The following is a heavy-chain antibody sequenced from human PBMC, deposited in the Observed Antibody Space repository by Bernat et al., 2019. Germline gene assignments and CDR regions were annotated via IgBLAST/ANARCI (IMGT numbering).Heavy chain of an antibody. CDR2: IKQDGSEK. J-gene: IGHJ6*03. D-gene: IGHD2-2*01. V-gene: IGHV3-7*01. Sequence: EVQLVESGGGLVQPGGSLRLSCAASGFTFSSYWMSWVRQAPGKGLEWVANIKQDGSEKYYVDSVKGRFTISRDNSKNTLYLQMNSLRAEDTAVYYCARAKVVPAADPYYYYYYMDVWGKGTTVTVSS. CDR1: GFTFSSYW. CDR3: ARAKVVPAADPYYYYYYMDV.